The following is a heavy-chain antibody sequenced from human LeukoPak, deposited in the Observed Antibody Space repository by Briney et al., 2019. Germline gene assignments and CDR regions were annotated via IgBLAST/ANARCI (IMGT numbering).Heavy chain of an antibody. CDR1: GGSISSYY. Sequence: SETLSLTCTVSGGSISSYYWSWIRQPPGKGLEWIGYVYYSGSTNYNPSLKSRVTISVDTSKNQFSLKLSSVTVADRAVYYCAREESDWFDPWGQGTLVTVSS. V-gene: IGHV4-59*01. J-gene: IGHJ5*02. CDR2: VYYSGST. CDR3: AREESDWFDP.